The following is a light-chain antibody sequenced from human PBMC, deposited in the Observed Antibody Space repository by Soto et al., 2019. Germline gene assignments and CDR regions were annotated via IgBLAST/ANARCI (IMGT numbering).Light chain of an antibody. Sequence: DIFMTQSPDSLAVSLGERATIDCKSSQSLLYGGNDRNYLAWYQHKPGQSPKLIMYWASTREAGVPDRFSGSGSGTHFTLTISSMQAEDVAVYYCQQYYTTPQTFGQGTKVDIK. V-gene: IGKV4-1*01. J-gene: IGKJ2*01. CDR1: QSLLYGGNDRNY. CDR2: WAS. CDR3: QQYYTTPQT.